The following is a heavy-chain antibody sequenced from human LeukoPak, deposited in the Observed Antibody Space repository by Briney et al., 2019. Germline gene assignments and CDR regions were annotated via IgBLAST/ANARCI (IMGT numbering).Heavy chain of an antibody. D-gene: IGHD2/OR15-2a*01. J-gene: IGHJ5*02. CDR2: ITAYNDNT. V-gene: IGHV1-18*01. CDR3: ARPLGSLKEYWWFDP. CDR1: GYTFTSYG. Sequence: GASVKVSCKASGYTFTSYGISWVRQAPGQGLEWMGWITAYNDNTYYAQKLQGRVTMTRDTSTSTVYMELSSLRSDDTAVYYCARPLGSLKEYWWFDPWGQGTLVTVSS.